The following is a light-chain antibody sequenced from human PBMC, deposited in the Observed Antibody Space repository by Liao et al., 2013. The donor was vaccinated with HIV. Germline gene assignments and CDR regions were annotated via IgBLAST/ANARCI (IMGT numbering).Light chain of an antibody. CDR2: QNV. J-gene: IGLJ1*01. V-gene: IGLV3-1*01. CDR1: KLGEKF. CDR3: QSWDNNTYV. Sequence: SYDLTQPPSVSVSTGQTATITCSGNKLGEKFVSWYVQKAGQAPVLVIYQNVARPSGIPERFSGSKSGDTATLTIKGTQPVDEGDYFCQSWDNNTYVFGSGTKVTVL.